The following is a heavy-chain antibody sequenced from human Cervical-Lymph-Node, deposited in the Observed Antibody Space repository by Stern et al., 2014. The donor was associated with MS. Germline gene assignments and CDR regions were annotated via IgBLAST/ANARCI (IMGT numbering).Heavy chain of an antibody. D-gene: IGHD5-18*01. CDR1: GFTFSDYY. J-gene: IGHJ4*02. V-gene: IGHV3-11*01. Sequence: VQLVESGGDLVKPAGSLRLSCAASGFTFSDYYMSWIRQAPGKGLEWVSYISPSGSAIYYADSVRGRFTISRDNAKNSLYLQMNSLRAEDTAVYYCATFRTGYTYAFDYWGQGTLVPVSS. CDR2: ISPSGSAI. CDR3: ATFRTGYTYAFDY.